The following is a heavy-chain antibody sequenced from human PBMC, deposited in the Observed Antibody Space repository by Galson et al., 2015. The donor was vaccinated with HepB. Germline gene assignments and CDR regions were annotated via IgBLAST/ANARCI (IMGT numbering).Heavy chain of an antibody. CDR1: GLILSSSW. CDR2: IKQDGSEK. CDR3: TREMKLGLPDY. Sequence: FPRLSRAACGLILSSSWKSRVRQAPGQGAEWVANIKQDGSEKYYVDSVKGRSTISRDNAKNSLYLQMNRLIAEDTAVYYCTREMKLGLPDYWGQGTLVTVSS. D-gene: IGHD1-7*01. V-gene: IGHV3-7*03. J-gene: IGHJ4*02.